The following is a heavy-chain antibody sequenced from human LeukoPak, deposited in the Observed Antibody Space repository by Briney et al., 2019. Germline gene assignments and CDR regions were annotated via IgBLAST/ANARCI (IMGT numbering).Heavy chain of an antibody. CDR3: ARTGSSGSYPIY. D-gene: IGHD1-26*01. V-gene: IGHV4-39*01. J-gene: IGHJ4*02. Sequence: SETLSLTCTVSGGSISSSSYYWGWIRQPPGKGLEWIGSIYYSGSTYYNPSLKSRVTISVDTSKNQFSLKLSSATAADTAVYYCARTGSSGSYPIYWGQGTLVTVSS. CDR1: GGSISSSSYY. CDR2: IYYSGST.